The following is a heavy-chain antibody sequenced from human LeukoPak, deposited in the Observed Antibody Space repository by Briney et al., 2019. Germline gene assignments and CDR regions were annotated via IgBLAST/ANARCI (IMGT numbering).Heavy chain of an antibody. V-gene: IGHV4-30-2*01. CDR2: IYHSGST. CDR3: AKYVDYDSSGYYSNWFDP. J-gene: IGHJ5*02. CDR1: GGSISSGGYS. Sequence: SETLSLTCAVSGGSISSGGYSWSWIRRPPGKGLEWIGYIYHSGSTYYNPSLKSRVTISVDRSKNQFSLKLSSVTAADTAVYYCAKYVDYDSSGYYSNWFDPWGQGTLVTVSS. D-gene: IGHD3-22*01.